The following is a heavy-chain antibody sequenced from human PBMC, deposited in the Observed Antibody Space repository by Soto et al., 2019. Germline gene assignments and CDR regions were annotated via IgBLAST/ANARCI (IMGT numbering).Heavy chain of an antibody. D-gene: IGHD2-21*01. Sequence: EVQSVESGGDLIQAGGSLRLSCAASDFTVSSNYMTWVRQAPGKGLECVSAIFRDGKTYYADSVKGRFTISRDNSKNTVCLQMDSLRAEDTAVYYCATSLFWPGYFDLWGRGTLVTVSS. J-gene: IGHJ2*01. CDR2: IFRDGKT. CDR1: DFTVSSNY. CDR3: ATSLFWPGYFDL. V-gene: IGHV3-53*01.